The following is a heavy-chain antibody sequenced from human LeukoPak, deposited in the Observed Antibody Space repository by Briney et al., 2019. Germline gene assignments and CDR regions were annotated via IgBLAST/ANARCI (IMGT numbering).Heavy chain of an antibody. CDR2: IRYDGSNK. D-gene: IGHD6-19*01. CDR1: GFTFSSYA. CDR3: ANGKYSSGPFDY. J-gene: IGHJ4*02. Sequence: GGSLRLSCAASGFTFSSYAMSWVRQAPGKGLEWVAFIRYDGSNKYYADSVKGRFTISRDNSKNTLYLQMNSLRAEDTAVYYCANGKYSSGPFDYWGQGTLVTVSS. V-gene: IGHV3-30*02.